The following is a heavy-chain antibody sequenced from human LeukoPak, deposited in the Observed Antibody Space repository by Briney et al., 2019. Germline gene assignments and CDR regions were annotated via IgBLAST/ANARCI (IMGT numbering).Heavy chain of an antibody. Sequence: PGGSLRLSCVAFGFTFSSYAMHWVRQAPGKGLEWVAVISYDGSNKYYADSVKGRFTISRDNSKNTQYLQMNSLRAEDTAVYYCAKPPGIAVASPFDYWGQGTLVTVSS. J-gene: IGHJ4*02. V-gene: IGHV3-30-3*01. D-gene: IGHD6-19*01. CDR2: ISYDGSNK. CDR3: AKPPGIAVASPFDY. CDR1: GFTFSSYA.